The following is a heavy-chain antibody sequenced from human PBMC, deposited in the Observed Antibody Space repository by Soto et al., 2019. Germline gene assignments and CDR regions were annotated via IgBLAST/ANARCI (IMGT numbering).Heavy chain of an antibody. CDR1: GGTFSSYA. J-gene: IGHJ4*02. D-gene: IGHD3-22*01. Sequence: GASVKVSCKASGGTFSSYAISWVRQAPGQGLEWMGGIIPIFGTANYAQKFQGRVTITADESTSTAYMELSSLRSEDTAVYYCARERNLTYYYDSSGYSFDYWGQGTLVTVSS. V-gene: IGHV1-69*13. CDR3: ARERNLTYYYDSSGYSFDY. CDR2: IIPIFGTA.